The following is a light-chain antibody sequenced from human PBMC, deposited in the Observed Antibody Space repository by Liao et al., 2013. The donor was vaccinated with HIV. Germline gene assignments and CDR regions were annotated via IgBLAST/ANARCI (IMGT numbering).Light chain of an antibody. J-gene: IGLJ2*01. Sequence: SYELTQPPSVSVFPGQTAIITCSGDNLGEKYTCWYQQRPGRSPLLVIFQDKKRPSGISDRFSGSNSGNTATLTISGTQAVDEADYYCQAWDRNTAIFGGGTKLTVL. CDR3: QAWDRNTAI. CDR1: NLGEKY. V-gene: IGLV3-1*01. CDR2: QDK.